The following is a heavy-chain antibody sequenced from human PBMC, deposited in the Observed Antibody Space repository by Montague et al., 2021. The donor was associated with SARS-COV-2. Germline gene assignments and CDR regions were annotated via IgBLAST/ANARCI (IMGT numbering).Heavy chain of an antibody. J-gene: IGHJ4*02. Sequence: SLRLSCAASGFTFSSYGMHWVRQAPGKGLEWVAVIWYDGSNNYSADSVKGRFTISRDNSKNTLYLQMNSLGAEDTAVYYCARDDYDILTGYYRSDYWGQGTLVTVSS. D-gene: IGHD3-9*01. CDR3: ARDDYDILTGYYRSDY. CDR2: IWYDGSNN. V-gene: IGHV3-33*01. CDR1: GFTFSSYG.